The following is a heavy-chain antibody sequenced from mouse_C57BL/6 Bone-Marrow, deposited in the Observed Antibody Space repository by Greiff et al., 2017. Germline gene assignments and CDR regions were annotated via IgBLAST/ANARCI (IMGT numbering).Heavy chain of an antibody. CDR2: IDPSDSYT. Sequence: QVQLQQPGAELVMPGASVKLSCKASGYTFTSYWMHWVKQRPGQGLEWIGEIDPSDSYTNYNQKFKGKFTLTVDKSTSTAYMQLSSLTSEDSAVYYCGGGGYYAMDYWGQGTSVTVSS. CDR3: GGGGYYAMDY. V-gene: IGHV1-69*01. CDR1: GYTFTSYW. J-gene: IGHJ4*01.